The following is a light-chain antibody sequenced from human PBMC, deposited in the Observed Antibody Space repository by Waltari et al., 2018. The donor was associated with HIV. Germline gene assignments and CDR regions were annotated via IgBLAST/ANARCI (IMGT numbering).Light chain of an antibody. CDR1: ALPTQF. Sequence: SYELTQPPSVSVSPGQTATITCSGDALPTQFASWYQQKAGQAPLMVIYKDNKRPSGIPDRLSGSMSGATVMLIISGVLPEDEAVYYCESADDSGDHWVFGGGTKLSVL. J-gene: IGLJ3*02. CDR2: KDN. CDR3: ESADDSGDHWV. V-gene: IGLV3-25*03.